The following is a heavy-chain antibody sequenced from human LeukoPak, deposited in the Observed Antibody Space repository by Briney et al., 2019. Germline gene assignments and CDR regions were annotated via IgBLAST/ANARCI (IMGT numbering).Heavy chain of an antibody. V-gene: IGHV3-23*01. Sequence: GGSLRLSCAASGFTFSSYAMSWVRQAPGKGLKWVSAISGSGGSTYYADSVKGRFTISRDNSKNTLYLQMNSLRAEDTAVYYCAKDPSDCSGGSCYLYYFDYWGQGTLVTVSS. CDR2: ISGSGGST. CDR3: AKDPSDCSGGSCYLYYFDY. J-gene: IGHJ4*02. D-gene: IGHD2-15*01. CDR1: GFTFSSYA.